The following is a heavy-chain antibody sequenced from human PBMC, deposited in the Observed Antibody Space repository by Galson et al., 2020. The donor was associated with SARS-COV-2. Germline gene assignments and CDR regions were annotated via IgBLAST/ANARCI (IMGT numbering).Heavy chain of an antibody. D-gene: IGHD2-15*01. CDR3: ARVDCSVGSCYPGNC. CDR2: IKHDGSEK. CDR1: GFGFSYYW. Sequence: GESLKISCEASGFGFSYYWMSWVRQAPGRGLEWVDNIKHDGSEKYYVDSVTGRFTISRDNPKNSLYLQMNNLRVEDTAVYHCARVDCSVGSCYPGNCLGHGTLVTVSS. J-gene: IGHJ4*01. V-gene: IGHV3-7*03.